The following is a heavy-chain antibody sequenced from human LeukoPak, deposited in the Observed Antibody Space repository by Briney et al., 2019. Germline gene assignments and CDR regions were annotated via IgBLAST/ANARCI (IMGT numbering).Heavy chain of an antibody. Sequence: PGGSLRLSCAASGFTFSSYAMSWVRQAPGKGLEWVSAISGSGGSTYYADSVKGRFTISRDNSKNTLYLQMNSLRAEDTAVYYCASTPRCGGDCYINYYYYYMDVWGKGTTVTVSS. CDR3: ASTPRCGGDCYINYYYYYMDV. V-gene: IGHV3-23*01. J-gene: IGHJ6*03. D-gene: IGHD2-21*02. CDR2: ISGSGGST. CDR1: GFTFSSYA.